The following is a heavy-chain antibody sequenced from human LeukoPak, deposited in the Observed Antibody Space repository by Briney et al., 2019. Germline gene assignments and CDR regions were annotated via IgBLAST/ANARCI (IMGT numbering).Heavy chain of an antibody. CDR3: ARHVYYDILTGFLGGHYGMDV. CDR2: IYYSGST. J-gene: IGHJ6*02. V-gene: IGHV4-59*08. Sequence: SETLSLTCTVSGGSISSYYWSWIRQPPGKGLEWIGYIYYSGSTNYNPSLKSRVTISVDTSKNQFSLKLSSVTAADTAVYYCARHVYYDILTGFLGGHYGMDVWGQGTTVTVSS. D-gene: IGHD3-9*01. CDR1: GGSISSYY.